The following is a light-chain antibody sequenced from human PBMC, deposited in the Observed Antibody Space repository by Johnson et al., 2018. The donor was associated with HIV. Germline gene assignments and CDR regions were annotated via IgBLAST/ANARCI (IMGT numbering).Light chain of an antibody. V-gene: IGLV1-51*02. CDR1: SSNIANKY. J-gene: IGLJ1*01. Sequence: QSVLTQPPSVSAAPGQKVTISCSGSSSNIANKYVSWYQHLPGTAPKLLIYENTRRPSGIPDRFSGSKSGTSATLGITGLQTGDEADYYCGTWDTSLSAGGVFGSGTQVTVL. CDR3: GTWDTSLSAGGV. CDR2: ENT.